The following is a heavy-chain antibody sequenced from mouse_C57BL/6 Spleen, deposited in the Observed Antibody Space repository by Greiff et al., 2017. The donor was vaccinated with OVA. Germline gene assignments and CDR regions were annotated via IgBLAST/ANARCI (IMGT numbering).Heavy chain of an antibody. CDR3: ARDGNPYYYGSSLYYFDY. CDR2: IYPRDGST. Sequence: QVQLQQSDAELVKPGASVKISCKVSGYTFTDHTIHWMKQRPEQGLEWIGYIYPRDGSTKYNEKFKGKATLTADKSSSTAYMQLNSLTSEDSAVYFCARDGNPYYYGSSLYYFDYWGQGTTLTVSS. CDR1: GYTFTDHT. J-gene: IGHJ2*01. V-gene: IGHV1-78*01. D-gene: IGHD1-1*01.